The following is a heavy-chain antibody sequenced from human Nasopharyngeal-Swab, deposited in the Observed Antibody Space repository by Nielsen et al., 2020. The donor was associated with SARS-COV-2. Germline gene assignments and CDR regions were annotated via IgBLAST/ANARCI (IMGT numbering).Heavy chain of an antibody. D-gene: IGHD6-13*01. CDR2: IYYGGST. V-gene: IGHV4-39*01. J-gene: IGHJ4*02. CDR1: GGSISSSTYY. CDR3: ATLSSSWYEYYFDC. Sequence: SETLSLTCTVSGGSISSSTYYWAWIRQPPGKGLEWIGSIYYGGSTYYNPSLKSRVTISVDTSKNQFSLKLSSVTAADTAVYYCATLSSSWYEYYFDCWGQGTLVTASS.